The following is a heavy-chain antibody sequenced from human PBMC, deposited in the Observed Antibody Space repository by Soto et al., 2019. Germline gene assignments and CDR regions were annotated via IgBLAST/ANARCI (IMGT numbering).Heavy chain of an antibody. J-gene: IGHJ4*02. V-gene: IGHV3-11*05. Sequence: QVQLVESGGGLVKPGGSLRLSCVASGFTFSDHYMTWIRQAPGKGLEWLSFISTSSSYTNYADSVKGRFTISRDNAMNLLHLQMNSMRAEDTAVYYCARLRLTGYFDYWGQGTLVPVSS. CDR3: ARLRLTGYFDY. CDR2: ISTSSSYT. CDR1: GFTFSDHY.